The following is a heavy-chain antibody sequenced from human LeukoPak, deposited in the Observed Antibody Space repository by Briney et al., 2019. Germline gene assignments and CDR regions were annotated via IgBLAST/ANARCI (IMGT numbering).Heavy chain of an antibody. V-gene: IGHV3-23*01. J-gene: IGHJ4*02. CDR2: ITRSGDNN. Sequence: GGCLRLSCAASGLVFINYAMSWVRLPRGRGLEWVTAITRSGDNNHYADSVKGRFAISRDNAKNTVYLQMTGLTVEDSGVYYCHGGYAYGLENVDYWGQGTLVTVSS. D-gene: IGHD3-16*01. CDR1: GLVFINYA. CDR3: HGGYAYGLENVDY.